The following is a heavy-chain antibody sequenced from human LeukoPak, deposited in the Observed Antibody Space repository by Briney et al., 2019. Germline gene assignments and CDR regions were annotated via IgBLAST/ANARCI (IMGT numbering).Heavy chain of an antibody. J-gene: IGHJ4*02. Sequence: SETLSLTCTVSGGSISSSNYYWGWIRQPPGMGLEWIGSVYYSGSTNYNPSLKSRVTISEDTSKNQFSLKLSSVTAADTAVYYCARTTSSWYDLRVFYFDSWGQGTLVTVSS. CDR1: GGSISSSNYY. CDR2: VYYSGST. V-gene: IGHV4-39*07. CDR3: ARTTSSWYDLRVFYFDS. D-gene: IGHD6-13*01.